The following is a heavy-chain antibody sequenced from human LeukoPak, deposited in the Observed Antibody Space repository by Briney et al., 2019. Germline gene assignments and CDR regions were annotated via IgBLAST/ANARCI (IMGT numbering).Heavy chain of an antibody. Sequence: GGSLRLSCAATGFTFSSYGMHWVRQAPGKGLEWVAVIWYDGSNKYYADSVKGRFTISRDNSKNTLYLQMNSLRAEDTAVYYCARDPSRPYSSSWLDYWGQGTLVTVSS. CDR2: IWYDGSNK. D-gene: IGHD6-13*01. CDR3: ARDPSRPYSSSWLDY. V-gene: IGHV3-33*01. CDR1: GFTFSSYG. J-gene: IGHJ4*02.